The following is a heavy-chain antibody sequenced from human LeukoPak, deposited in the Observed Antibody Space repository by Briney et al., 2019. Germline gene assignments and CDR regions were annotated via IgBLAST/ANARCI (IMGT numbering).Heavy chain of an antibody. CDR1: GYTFTSYY. V-gene: IGHV1-2*02. Sequence: ASVKVSCKASGYTFTSYYMHWVRQAPGRGLEWMGWINPNSGGTNSAQKFQGRVTMTRDTSISTDHMELSRLRSDDTAVYYCARSPHINLARGVLHFDYWGQGTLVTVSS. D-gene: IGHD3-10*01. CDR2: INPNSGGT. CDR3: ARSPHINLARGVLHFDY. J-gene: IGHJ4*02.